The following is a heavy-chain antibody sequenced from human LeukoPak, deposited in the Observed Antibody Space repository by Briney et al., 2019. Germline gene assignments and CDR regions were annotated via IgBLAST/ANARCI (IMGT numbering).Heavy chain of an antibody. D-gene: IGHD1-26*01. CDR3: ASTYSGSYGFDY. J-gene: IGHJ4*02. V-gene: IGHV4-39*01. CDR1: GGSISSSSYY. Sequence: SETLSLTCTVSGGSISSSSYYWGWIRQPPGKGLEWIGSIYYSGSTYYNPSLKSRVTISVDTSKNQFSLKLSSVTAADTAVYYYASTYSGSYGFDYWGQGTLVTVSS. CDR2: IYYSGST.